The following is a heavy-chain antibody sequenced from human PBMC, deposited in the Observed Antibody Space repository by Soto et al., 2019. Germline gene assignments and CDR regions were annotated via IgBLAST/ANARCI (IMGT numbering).Heavy chain of an antibody. D-gene: IGHD2-15*01. CDR1: GGSFSGYY. Sequence: QVQLQQWGAGLLKPSETLSLTCAVYGGSFSGYYWSWIRQPPGQGLEWIGEINHSGSTNYNPSLKSRVTTSVEPSTNQFSLKLSSVTAADTAVYYCVVVAATPPPHFDYWGQGTLVTVSS. V-gene: IGHV4-34*01. CDR2: INHSGST. CDR3: VVVAATPPPHFDY. J-gene: IGHJ4*02.